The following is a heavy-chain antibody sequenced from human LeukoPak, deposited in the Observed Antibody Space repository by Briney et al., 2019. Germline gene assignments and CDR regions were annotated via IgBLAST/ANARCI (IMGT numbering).Heavy chain of an antibody. Sequence: GGSLRLSCAASGFTVSSNYMSWVRQAPGKGLEWVSVIYSGGSTYYADSVKGRFTISRDNSKNTLYLQMNSLRAKDTAVYYCAKDGSGRAFDIWGQGTMVTVSS. CDR3: AKDGSGRAFDI. J-gene: IGHJ3*02. V-gene: IGHV3-53*01. D-gene: IGHD3-10*01. CDR1: GFTVSSNY. CDR2: IYSGGST.